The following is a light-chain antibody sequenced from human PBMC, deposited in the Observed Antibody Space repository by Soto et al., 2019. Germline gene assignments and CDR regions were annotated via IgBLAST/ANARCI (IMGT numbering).Light chain of an antibody. CDR3: QQYGTSLP. V-gene: IGKV3-20*01. J-gene: IGKJ4*01. CDR2: GTS. Sequence: EIVLTQSPGSLSLSPVERSXXSFRASQSVSYYLAWYQQKPGQAPRLLIYGTSSRATGIPDRFSGSGSGTDFTLTISRLEPEDFAVYYCQQYGTSLPFGGRTKVDIK. CDR1: QSVSYY.